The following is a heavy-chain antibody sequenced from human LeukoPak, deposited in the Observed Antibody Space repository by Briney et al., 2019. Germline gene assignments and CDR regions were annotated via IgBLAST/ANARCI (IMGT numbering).Heavy chain of an antibody. CDR3: ARSGGSGSFDY. J-gene: IGHJ4*02. CDR2: IYYTGST. Sequence: SETLSLTCTVSSDSISSYYWSWIRQPPGKGLEWIGYIYYTGSTNYNPSLKSRVTISVDTSKNQFSLKLSSVTAADTAVYYCARSGGSGSFDYWGQGTLVTVSS. D-gene: IGHD3-10*01. CDR1: SDSISSYY. V-gene: IGHV4-59*01.